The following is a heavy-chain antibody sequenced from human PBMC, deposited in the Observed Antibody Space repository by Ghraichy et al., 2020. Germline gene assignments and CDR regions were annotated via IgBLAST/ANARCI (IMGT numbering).Heavy chain of an antibody. D-gene: IGHD3-10*01. CDR2: ISRSGSST. J-gene: IGHJ6*02. V-gene: IGHV3-23*01. CDR1: GFSFSTYA. CDR3: AKARLWFGELYPLYSGMDV. Sequence: SCAASGFSFSTYAMSWVRQAPGKGLEWVSGISRSGSSTYYADSVKGRFTISRDNSKNTVYLQMNGLRADDTAVYYCAKARLWFGELYPLYSGMDVWGQGTTVTLSS.